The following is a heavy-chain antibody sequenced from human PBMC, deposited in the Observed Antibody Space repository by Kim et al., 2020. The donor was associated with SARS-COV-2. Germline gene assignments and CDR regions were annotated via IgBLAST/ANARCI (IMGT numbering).Heavy chain of an antibody. CDR3: AKDFLGGRSWYRGVDY. V-gene: IGHV3-23*01. CDR1: GFTFSSYV. CDR2: ITGSGGST. D-gene: IGHD6-13*01. J-gene: IGHJ4*02. Sequence: GGSLRLSCAASGFTFSSYVMSWVRQAPGKGLEWVSAITGSGGSTYYADSVKGRFTISRDNSKNTLYLQMNSLRAEDTAVYYCAKDFLGGRSWYRGVDYWGQGTLVTVSS.